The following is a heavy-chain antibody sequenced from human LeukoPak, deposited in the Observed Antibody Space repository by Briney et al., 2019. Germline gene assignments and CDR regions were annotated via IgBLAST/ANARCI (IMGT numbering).Heavy chain of an antibody. CDR3: ARGSGSGHKENWFDP. CDR1: GYTFTTYD. CDR2: RNPNSGNT. Sequence: GASVTLSCKSSGYTFTTYDIYWVRHPPAPGNGLMWCRNPNSGNTDYTQKFQGRVTMTRNTSISTAYMELSSLRSEDTAVYYCARGSGSGHKENWFDPWGQGTLVTVSS. D-gene: IGHD6-19*01. V-gene: IGHV1-8*01. J-gene: IGHJ5*02.